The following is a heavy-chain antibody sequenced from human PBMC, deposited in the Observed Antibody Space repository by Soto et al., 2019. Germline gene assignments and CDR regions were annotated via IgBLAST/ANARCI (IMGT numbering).Heavy chain of an antibody. CDR1: GGSISSYY. CDR2: IYYSGST. J-gene: IGHJ4*02. Sequence: SETLSLTCTVSGGSISSYYWSWIRQPPGKGLEWIGYIYYSGSTNYNPSLKSRVTISVDTSKNQFSLKLSSVTAADTAVYYCARQPGGTKYYYFDYWGQGTLVTVSS. CDR3: ARQPGGTKYYYFDY. V-gene: IGHV4-59*08. D-gene: IGHD2-8*02.